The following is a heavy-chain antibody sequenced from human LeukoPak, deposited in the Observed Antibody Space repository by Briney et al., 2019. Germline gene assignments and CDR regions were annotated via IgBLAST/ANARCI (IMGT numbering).Heavy chain of an antibody. CDR2: ISASGGIT. V-gene: IGHV3-23*01. CDR1: GFTFSTYA. CDR3: AKGALAAAGSGFDY. Sequence: GGSLRLSCAASGFTFSTYAMNWVRQAPGKGLEWVSSISASGGITYHADSVKGRFTISRDNSKNALHLQMNSLRADDTALYYCAKGALAAAGSGFDYWGQGTLVTVSS. D-gene: IGHD6-13*01. J-gene: IGHJ4*02.